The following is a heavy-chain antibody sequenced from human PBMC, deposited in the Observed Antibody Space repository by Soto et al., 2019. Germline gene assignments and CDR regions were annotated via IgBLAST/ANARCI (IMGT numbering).Heavy chain of an antibody. CDR3: ARVSPSYYYGSGHYYYGMDV. V-gene: IGHV1-69*13. CDR2: IIPMFGIT. J-gene: IGHJ6*02. D-gene: IGHD3-10*01. Sequence: ASVKVSCKASGGSFSSFAISWVRQAPGQGLEWMGGIIPMFGITKNAQKFQGRVTMTADESTSTAYMELSSLRSEDTAMYYCARVSPSYYYGSGHYYYGMDVWGQGTTVTVSS. CDR1: GGSFSSFA.